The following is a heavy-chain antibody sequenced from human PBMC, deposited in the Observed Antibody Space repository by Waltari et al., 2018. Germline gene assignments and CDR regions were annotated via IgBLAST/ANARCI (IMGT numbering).Heavy chain of an antibody. V-gene: IGHV1-46*01. Sequence: QVQLVQSGAEVKKPGASVKVSCKASGYTFTSYYMHWVRQAPGQGLEWMGIINPSGGSTSYAQKFQGRVTMTRDTSTSTVYMELSSLRSEDTAVYYCARDEGFADVVPAASNWFDPWGQGTLVTVSS. CDR2: INPSGGST. D-gene: IGHD2-2*01. J-gene: IGHJ5*02. CDR1: GYTFTSYY. CDR3: ARDEGFADVVPAASNWFDP.